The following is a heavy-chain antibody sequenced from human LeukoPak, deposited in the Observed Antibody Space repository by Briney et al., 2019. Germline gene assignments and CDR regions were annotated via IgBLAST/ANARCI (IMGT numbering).Heavy chain of an antibody. CDR2: IRYDGSNK. CDR1: GFTFSSYG. J-gene: IGHJ6*03. Sequence: GGSLRLSCAASGFTFSSYGMHWVRQAPGKGLEWVAFIRYDGSNKYYADSVKGRFTISRDSSKNTLYLQMNSLRAEDTAVYYCAKVKGIAAPYGMDVWGKGTTVTVSS. D-gene: IGHD6-25*01. V-gene: IGHV3-30*02. CDR3: AKVKGIAAPYGMDV.